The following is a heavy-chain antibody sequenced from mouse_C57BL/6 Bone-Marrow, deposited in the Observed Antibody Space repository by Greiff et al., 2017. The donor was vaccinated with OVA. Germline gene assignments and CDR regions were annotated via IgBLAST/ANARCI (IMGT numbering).Heavy chain of an antibody. V-gene: IGHV3-5*01. CDR3: ARDVGDDDWYFDV. J-gene: IGHJ1*03. Sequence: DVKLQESGPGLVKPSQTVFLTCTVTGISITTGNYRWSWIRQFPGNKLEWIGYIYYSGTITYNPSLTSRTTITRDTPKNQFFLEMNSLTAEDTATYYCARDVGDDDWYFDVWGTGTTVTVSS. CDR1: GISITTGNYR. CDR2: IYYSGTI.